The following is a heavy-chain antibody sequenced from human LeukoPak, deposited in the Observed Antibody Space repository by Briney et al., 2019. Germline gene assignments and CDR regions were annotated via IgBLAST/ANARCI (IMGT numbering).Heavy chain of an antibody. CDR1: GFTFSSYS. J-gene: IGHJ5*02. CDR2: ISSSSSTI. Sequence: GGSLRLSCAASGFTFSSYSMNWVRQAPGKGLEWVSYISSSSSTIYYADSVKGRFTISRDNAKNSLYLQMNSLRAEDTAVYYCARDGMVRGVIIWPNRFDPWGQGTLVTVSS. V-gene: IGHV3-48*01. CDR3: ARDGMVRGVIIWPNRFDP. D-gene: IGHD3-10*01.